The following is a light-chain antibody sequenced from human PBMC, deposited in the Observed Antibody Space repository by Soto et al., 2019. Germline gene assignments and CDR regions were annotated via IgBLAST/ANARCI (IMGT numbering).Light chain of an antibody. J-gene: IGKJ1*01. CDR1: QSVSSSY. Sequence: EIVLTQSPGTLSLSPGERATLSCRASQSVSSSYLAWYQQKPGQAPRLLIYGASSRATGIPDRFSGSGSGTDLTLTISRLEPEDFAVYYCQQYSSSPRVTWTFGQGTKVEIK. CDR2: GAS. V-gene: IGKV3-20*01. CDR3: QQYSSSPRVTWT.